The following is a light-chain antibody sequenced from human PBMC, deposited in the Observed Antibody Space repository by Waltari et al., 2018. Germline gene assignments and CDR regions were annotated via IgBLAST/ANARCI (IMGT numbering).Light chain of an antibody. Sequence: SVLTQPASVSGSLGQSTTFSCTGTSSAVRASNYVAGYQQHPGKAPYLMLHDVSNRPSWVSIRFSGSKSGNTASLTISGLQADDEADYYCNSYSSATPGNVVIGGGTKLTVL. CDR3: NSYSSATPGNVV. J-gene: IGLJ2*01. CDR2: DVS. V-gene: IGLV2-14*01. CDR1: SSAVRASNY.